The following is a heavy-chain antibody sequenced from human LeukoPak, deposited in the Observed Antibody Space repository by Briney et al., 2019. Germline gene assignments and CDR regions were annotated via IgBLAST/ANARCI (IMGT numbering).Heavy chain of an antibody. CDR2: INHSGST. CDR3: ARSRGYSYGTTFLDY. CDR1: GESFSGNY. J-gene: IGHJ4*02. D-gene: IGHD5-18*01. Sequence: SETLSLTCAVYGESFSGNYWSWIRQPPGKGLEWIGEINHSGSTNYNPSLKSRVTISVDTSKNQFSLKLSSVTAADTAVYYCARSRGYSYGTTFLDYWGQGTLVTVSS. V-gene: IGHV4-34*01.